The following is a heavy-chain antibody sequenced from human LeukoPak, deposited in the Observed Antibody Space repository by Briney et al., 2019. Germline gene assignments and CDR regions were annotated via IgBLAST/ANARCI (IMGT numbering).Heavy chain of an antibody. D-gene: IGHD5-18*01. J-gene: IGHJ6*03. CDR1: GGTFSSYA. V-gene: IGHV1-69*13. CDR2: IIPIFGTA. CDR3: ARDIGLWLHYYYYYYMDV. Sequence: ASVKVSCKASGGTFSSYAISWVRQAPGQGLEWMGGIIPIFGTANYAQKFQGRVTITADESTSTAYMELSSLRSDDTAVYYCARDIGLWLHYYYYYYMDVWGKGTTVTVSS.